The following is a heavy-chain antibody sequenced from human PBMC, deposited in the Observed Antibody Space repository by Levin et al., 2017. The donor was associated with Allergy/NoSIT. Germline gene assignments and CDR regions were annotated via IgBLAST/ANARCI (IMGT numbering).Heavy chain of an antibody. CDR1: GFTFSSYA. V-gene: IGHV3-23*01. D-gene: IGHD3-16*02. CDR2: ISGSGGST. CDR3: AKDSANYDYIWGSYRSYPGGC. J-gene: IGHJ4*02. Sequence: HAGGSLRLSCAASGFTFSSYAMSWVRQAPGKGLEWVSGISGSGGSTYYADSVKGRFTISRDKSKNTLYLQMNSLRAEDTAVYYCAKDSANYDYIWGSYRSYPGGCWGQGTLVTVSS.